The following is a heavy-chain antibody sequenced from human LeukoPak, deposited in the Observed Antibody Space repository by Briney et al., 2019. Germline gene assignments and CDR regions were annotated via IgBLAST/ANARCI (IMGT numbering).Heavy chain of an antibody. J-gene: IGHJ5*02. Sequence: SETLSLTCAVYGRYFSGYYWSGIRQPPGKGLEWIGEINHSGSTNYHPSLKSRVTISVDTSKNQFSLKLSSVTAADTAVYYCARGRDIVVVVAATSYWFDPWGQGTLVTVSS. D-gene: IGHD2-15*01. CDR2: INHSGST. CDR3: ARGRDIVVVVAATSYWFDP. V-gene: IGHV4-34*01. CDR1: GRYFSGYY.